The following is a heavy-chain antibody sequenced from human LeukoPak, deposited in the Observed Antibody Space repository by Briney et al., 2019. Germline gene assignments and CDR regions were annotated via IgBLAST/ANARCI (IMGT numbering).Heavy chain of an antibody. D-gene: IGHD3-22*01. CDR1: GYSFTSYW. CDR2: IYPGDSDT. J-gene: IGHJ4*02. CDR3: ARHHYYDSSGYFDY. V-gene: IGHV5-51*01. Sequence: GASLQISCQGSGYSFTSYWIGWVRQLPGKGLEWMGIIYPGDSDTRYSPSFQGQVTISADKSISTAYLQWSSLKASDTAMYYCARHHYYDSSGYFDYWGQGTLVTVSS.